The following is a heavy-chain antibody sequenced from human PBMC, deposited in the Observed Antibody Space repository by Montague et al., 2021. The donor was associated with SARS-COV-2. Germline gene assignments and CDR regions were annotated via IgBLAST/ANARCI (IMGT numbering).Heavy chain of an antibody. D-gene: IGHD2/OR15-2a*01. Sequence: SLRLSCAASGFTFSSYAMHWVRQAPGKGLEWVAVISYDGSNKYYADSVKGRFTISRDNSKNTLYLQMNSLRAEDTAVYYCARTLLDYYGVDVWGQGTTVTVSS. CDR2: ISYDGSNK. V-gene: IGHV3-30-3*01. CDR1: GFTFSSYA. J-gene: IGHJ6*02. CDR3: ARTLLDYYGVDV.